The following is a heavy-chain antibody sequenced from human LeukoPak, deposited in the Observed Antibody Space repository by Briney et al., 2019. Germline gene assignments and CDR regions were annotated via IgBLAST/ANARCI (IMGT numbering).Heavy chain of an antibody. J-gene: IGHJ4*02. CDR2: ISSSSSTI. CDR3: AGGYSRIDY. V-gene: IGHV3-48*04. D-gene: IGHD5-18*01. Sequence: GGSLRLSCAASGFTFSSYSMNWVRQAPGKGLEWVSYISSSSSTIYYADSVKGRFTISRDNAKNSLYLQMNSLRAEDTAVYYCAGGYSRIDYWGQGTLVTVSS. CDR1: GFTFSSYS.